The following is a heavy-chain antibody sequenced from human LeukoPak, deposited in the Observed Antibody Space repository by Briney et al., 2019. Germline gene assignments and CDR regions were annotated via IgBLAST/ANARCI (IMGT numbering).Heavy chain of an antibody. CDR3: ATSSAYYYFDFDY. D-gene: IGHD3-22*01. CDR1: GFSFSNYG. CDR2: IRFDGSNK. Sequence: GGSLRLSCAASGFSFSNYGMHWVRQAPGKGLDWVAFIRFDGSNKYYADSVKGRFTISRDNAKNSLYLQMNSLRAEDTAVYYCATSSAYYYFDFDYWGQGTLVTVSS. V-gene: IGHV3-30*02. J-gene: IGHJ4*02.